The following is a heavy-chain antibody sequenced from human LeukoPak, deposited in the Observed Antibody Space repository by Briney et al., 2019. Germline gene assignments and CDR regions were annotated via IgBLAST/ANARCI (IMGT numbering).Heavy chain of an antibody. CDR2: INHSGST. CDR3: ARNRNSGTHHPPDY. Sequence: SETLSLTCAVYGGSFSGYYWSWIRQPPGKGLEWIGEINHSGSTNYNPSLKSRVTISVDTSKNQFSLKLSSVTAADTAVYYCARNRNSGTHHPPDYWGQGTLVTVSS. D-gene: IGHD1-26*01. J-gene: IGHJ4*02. CDR1: GGSFSGYY. V-gene: IGHV4-34*01.